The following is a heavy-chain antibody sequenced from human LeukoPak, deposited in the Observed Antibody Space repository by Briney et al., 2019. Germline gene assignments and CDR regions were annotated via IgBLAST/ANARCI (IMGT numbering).Heavy chain of an antibody. CDR3: ARAGKLMITMVRGALASKKGFDI. CDR1: GYTFTSYY. V-gene: IGHV1-46*01. J-gene: IGHJ3*02. D-gene: IGHD3-10*01. CDR2: INPSGGST. Sequence: ASVKVSCKASGYTFTSYYMNWVRQAPGQGLEWMGIINPSGGSTSYAQKFQGRVTMTRDMSTSTIYMELRSLRSEDTAVYYCARAGKLMITMVRGALASKKGFDIWGQGTMVTVSS.